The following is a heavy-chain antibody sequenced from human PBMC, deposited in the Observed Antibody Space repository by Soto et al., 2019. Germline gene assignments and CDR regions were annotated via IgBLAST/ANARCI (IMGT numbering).Heavy chain of an antibody. J-gene: IGHJ6*02. CDR3: AKGSGGTYSAMDV. V-gene: IGHV3-23*01. Sequence: GGSLRLSCAASGFTFNNYGMTWVRRAPGKGLEWVSVISGSGESTYYADSVKGRFTISRDNSKNTVYLQMSSLRAEDTAVYYCAKGSGGTYSAMDVWGPGTTVTV. D-gene: IGHD1-26*01. CDR1: GFTFNNYG. CDR2: ISGSGEST.